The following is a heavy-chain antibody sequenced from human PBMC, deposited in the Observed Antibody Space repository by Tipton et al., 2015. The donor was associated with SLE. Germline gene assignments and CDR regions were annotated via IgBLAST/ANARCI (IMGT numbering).Heavy chain of an antibody. CDR3: ARRAPPYFWSDY. D-gene: IGHD3-3*01. CDR1: GGSFSGYY. CDR2: INHSGST. V-gene: IGHV4-34*01. Sequence: TLSLTCAVYGGSFSGYYWSWIRQPPGKGLEWIGEINHSGSTNYNPSLKSRVTISVDTSKNQFSLKLSSVTAADTAVYYCARRAPPYFWSDYWGQGTLVTVSS. J-gene: IGHJ4*02.